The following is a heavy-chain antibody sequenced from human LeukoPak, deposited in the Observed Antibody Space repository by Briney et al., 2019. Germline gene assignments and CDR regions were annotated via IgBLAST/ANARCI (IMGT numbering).Heavy chain of an antibody. J-gene: IGHJ4*02. CDR1: GFTFSSYA. V-gene: IGHV3-23*01. D-gene: IGHD3-22*01. CDR2: ISGSGGST. CDR3: AKEVYYNDSSGYYLAGFDY. Sequence: PGGSLRLSCAASGFTFSSYAMSWVRQAPGKGLEWVSAISGSGGSTNYADSVKGRFTISRDNSKNTLYLQMNSLRAEDTAVYYCAKEVYYNDSSGYYLAGFDYWGQGTLDTVSS.